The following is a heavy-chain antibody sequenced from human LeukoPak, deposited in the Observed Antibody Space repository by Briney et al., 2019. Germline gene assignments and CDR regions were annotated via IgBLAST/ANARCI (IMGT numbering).Heavy chain of an antibody. J-gene: IGHJ4*02. D-gene: IGHD1-14*01. CDR2: ISNSGSYT. Sequence: GGSLRLSCAASGFTFSDYYMSWIRQAPGKGLEWVSHISNSGSYTNYADSVKGRFTISRDNAKNSLYLQMNSLRAEDTAVYYCARTVRNPEAWGQGSLVTVSS. CDR1: GFTFSDYY. V-gene: IGHV3-11*03. CDR3: ARTVRNPEA.